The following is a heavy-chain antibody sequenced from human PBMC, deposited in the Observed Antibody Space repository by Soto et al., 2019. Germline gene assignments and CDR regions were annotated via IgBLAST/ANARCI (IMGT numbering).Heavy chain of an antibody. D-gene: IGHD3-22*01. CDR3: ARGFYYDSGYWDAFDI. CDR2: INHNSGDT. CDR1: GYTFTGYY. J-gene: IGHJ3*02. Sequence: ASVKVSCKASGYTFTGYYMHWVRQAPGQGLEWMGWINHNSGDTNYAQKFQGRVIMTRDTSISTAYMELSGLRSDDTAVYYCARGFYYDSGYWDAFDIWGQGPMVTVSS. V-gene: IGHV1-2*02.